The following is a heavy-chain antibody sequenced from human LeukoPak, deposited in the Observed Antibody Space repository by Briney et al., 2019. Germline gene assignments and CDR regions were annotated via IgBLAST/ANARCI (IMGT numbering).Heavy chain of an antibody. D-gene: IGHD3-22*01. CDR3: ARDLASRFHSGSSNRFDP. CDR2: INGSGGTT. V-gene: IGHV3-11*01. CDR1: GFILSDHY. J-gene: IGHJ5*02. Sequence: GGSLRLSCAASGFILSDHYMTWIRQAPGKGLEWVSDINGSGGTTYYADSVKGRFTISRDNAKNSLYLQMNSLRPEDTAVYYCARDLASRFHSGSSNRFDPWGQGTLVTVSS.